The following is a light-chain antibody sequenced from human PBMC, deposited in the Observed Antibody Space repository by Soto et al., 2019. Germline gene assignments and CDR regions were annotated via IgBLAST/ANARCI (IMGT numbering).Light chain of an antibody. J-gene: IGLJ1*01. CDR3: CSYAGSSTFPYV. Sequence: QSALTQPASVSGSPGQSITISCTGTSSDVGSYNLVSWYHQHPGKAPKLMIYEVSKRPSGVSNRFSGSKSGNTASLTISGLQAEDDADYYCCSYAGSSTFPYVFGTGTKVTVL. V-gene: IGLV2-23*02. CDR1: SSDVGSYNL. CDR2: EVS.